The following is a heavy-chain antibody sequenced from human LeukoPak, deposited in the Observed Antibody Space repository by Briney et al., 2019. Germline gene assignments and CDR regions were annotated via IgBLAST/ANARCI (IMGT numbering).Heavy chain of an antibody. CDR3: ARGGQWPDGFDY. V-gene: IGHV4-59*01. Sequence: SETLSLTCTVSGGSISSYYWSWIRQPPGKGLEWIGYIYYSGSTNYNPSLKSRVTISVDTSRNQFSLKLSSVTAADTAVYYCARGGQWPDGFDYWCQGTLVTVSS. CDR2: IYYSGST. J-gene: IGHJ4*02. CDR1: GGSISSYY. D-gene: IGHD6-19*01.